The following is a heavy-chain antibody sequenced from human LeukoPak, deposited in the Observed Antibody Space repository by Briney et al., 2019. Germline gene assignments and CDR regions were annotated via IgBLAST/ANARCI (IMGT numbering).Heavy chain of an antibody. J-gene: IGHJ4*02. V-gene: IGHV4-38-2*02. Sequence: SETLSLTRTVSGYSITSGFYWGWIRQPPGKGLEWIGSIYHSGSTYYTPSLKSRVTISVDTSKNQFSLKLSSVTAADTAVYYCARLSTIFGVVIMGGSEYYFDYWGQGTLVTVSS. CDR2: IYHSGST. D-gene: IGHD3-3*01. CDR1: GYSITSGFY. CDR3: ARLSTIFGVVIMGGSEYYFDY.